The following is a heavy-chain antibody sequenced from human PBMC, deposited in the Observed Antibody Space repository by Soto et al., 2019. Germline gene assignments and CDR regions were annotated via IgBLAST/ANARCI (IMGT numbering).Heavy chain of an antibody. Sequence: SETLSLTCTVSGGSISSYHWSWIRQPPGKGLEWIGYIYYSGSTNYNPSLKSRVTISVDTSKNQFSLKLSSVTAADTAVYYCARSPNKVVLVPAAMTGTFDYWGQGTLVTVSS. J-gene: IGHJ4*02. CDR1: GGSISSYH. V-gene: IGHV4-59*01. CDR3: ARSPNKVVLVPAAMTGTFDY. CDR2: IYYSGST. D-gene: IGHD2-2*01.